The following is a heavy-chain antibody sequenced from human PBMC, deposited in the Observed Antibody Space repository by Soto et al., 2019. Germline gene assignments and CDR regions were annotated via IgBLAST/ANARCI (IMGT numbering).Heavy chain of an antibody. D-gene: IGHD3-22*01. J-gene: IGHJ4*02. V-gene: IGHV2-5*02. Sequence: GLDLEWLALIYWDDDKRYSPSLKSRLTITKDTSKNQVVLTMTNMDPVDTATYYCAHLSDSQRDVDYWDQGTLVTVSS. CDR3: AHLSDSQRDVDY. CDR2: IYWDDDK.